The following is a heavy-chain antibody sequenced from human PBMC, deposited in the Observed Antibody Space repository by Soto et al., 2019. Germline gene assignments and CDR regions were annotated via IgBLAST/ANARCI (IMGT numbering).Heavy chain of an antibody. CDR1: GGSFSGYY. D-gene: IGHD5-12*01. Sequence: QVQLQQWGAGLLKPSETLSLTCAVYGGSFSGYYWSWIRQPPGKGLEWIGEINHSGSTNYNPSLKSRVTISVDTSKNQFSLKLSSVTAADTAVYYCARGASFPPNSGYDWVNSFDYWGQGTLVTVSS. CDR2: INHSGST. V-gene: IGHV4-34*01. J-gene: IGHJ4*02. CDR3: ARGASFPPNSGYDWVNSFDY.